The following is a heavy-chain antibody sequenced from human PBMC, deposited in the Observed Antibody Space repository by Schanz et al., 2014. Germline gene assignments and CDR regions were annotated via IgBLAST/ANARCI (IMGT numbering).Heavy chain of an antibody. CDR2: TRNRANNYFT. V-gene: IGHV3-72*01. Sequence: EVQLVESGGGLVQPGGSLRLSCAASGFTFSAYYMDWVRQAPGKGLEWVGRTRNRANNYFTEYAASVKGRFTISRDDSKNSQYLQMSSLKSEDAALYYCTRVTISREGHGLDVWGQGTTVTVSS. D-gene: IGHD1-26*01. CDR3: TRVTISREGHGLDV. J-gene: IGHJ6*02. CDR1: GFTFSAYY.